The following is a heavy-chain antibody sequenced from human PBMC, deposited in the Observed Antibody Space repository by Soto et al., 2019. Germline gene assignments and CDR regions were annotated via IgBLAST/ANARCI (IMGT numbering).Heavy chain of an antibody. CDR1: GYTFTTYY. Sequence: QVQLVQSGAEVKKPGASVKVSCKASGYTFTTYYMHWIRQAPGQGLEWMGIIDPTAGSPSHAQKFQGRVTLTRDTSTSTVYMDLRSLRSEDTAVYYCARAGYYDGSGYDGFDIWGQGTMVTVSS. CDR3: ARAGYYDGSGYDGFDI. V-gene: IGHV1-46*01. CDR2: IDPTAGSP. J-gene: IGHJ3*02. D-gene: IGHD3-22*01.